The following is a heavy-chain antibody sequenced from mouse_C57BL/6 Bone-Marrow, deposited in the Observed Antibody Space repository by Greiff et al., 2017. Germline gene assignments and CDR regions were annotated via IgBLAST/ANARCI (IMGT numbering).Heavy chain of an antibody. J-gene: IGHJ4*01. D-gene: IGHD1-1*01. V-gene: IGHV2-2*01. CDR2: IWSGGST. CDR1: GFSLTSYG. CDR3: AGITTVVDTRAMDY. Sequence: VMLVESGPGLVQPSQSLSITCTVSGFSLTSYGVHWVRQSPGKGLEWLGVIWSGGSTDYNAAFISRLSISKDNSKSQVFFKMNSLQADDTAIYYCAGITTVVDTRAMDYWGQGTSVTVSS.